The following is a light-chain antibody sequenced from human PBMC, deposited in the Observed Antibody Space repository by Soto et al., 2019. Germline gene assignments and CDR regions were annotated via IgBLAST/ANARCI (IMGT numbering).Light chain of an antibody. CDR1: QDVFSNF. J-gene: IGKJ3*01. CDR3: QQYGSSPFT. CDR2: GAS. Sequence: ENVLTQSPGTLSLSPGESATLSCRASQDVFSNFFAWYQQKPGQAPRLLIHGASNRATGIPDRFSGSGSGTDFTLTIRRLEPEDFAVYYCQQYGSSPFTFGPGTKVDIK. V-gene: IGKV3-20*01.